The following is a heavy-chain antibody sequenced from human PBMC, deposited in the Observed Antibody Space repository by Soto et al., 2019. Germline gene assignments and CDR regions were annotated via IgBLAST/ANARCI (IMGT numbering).Heavy chain of an antibody. CDR1: GGSISNYY. D-gene: IGHD1-26*01. Sequence: SETLSLTCTVSGGSISNYYWSWIRQPPGKGLEWIAYIYYIGSTNYNPSLKSRVTISVDTSKNQFSLKLSSVTAADMAVYYCARRYGSAIDYWGQGTLVTVSS. J-gene: IGHJ4*02. CDR2: IYYIGST. CDR3: ARRYGSAIDY. V-gene: IGHV4-59*08.